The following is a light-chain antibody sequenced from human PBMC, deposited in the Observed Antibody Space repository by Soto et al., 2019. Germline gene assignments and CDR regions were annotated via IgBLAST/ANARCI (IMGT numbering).Light chain of an antibody. V-gene: IGLV1-44*01. CDR3: ATWDGILNVCV. J-gene: IGLJ3*02. CDR2: TNN. CDR1: KSDIGSNT. Sequence: QPVLTQPPSVSGTPGQRVTISCSGGKSDIGSNTVFWFQHVPGTAPRLLIYTNNQRPSGVPDRFSGSKSDTSASLAISGLQSEDEADYFCATWDGILNVCVFGGGTKLTVL.